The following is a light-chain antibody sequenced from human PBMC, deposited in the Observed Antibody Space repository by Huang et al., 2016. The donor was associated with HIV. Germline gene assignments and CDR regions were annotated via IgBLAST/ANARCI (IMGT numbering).Light chain of an antibody. CDR1: QSVGSN. J-gene: IGKJ4*01. CDR2: GAS. Sequence: EIVMTQSPATLSVSPGDRATLSCRASQSVGSNLAWYQQKPGQAPRLLLSGASTRAPDVPARFSGSGSGTDFTLTISSLQSEDFAVYFCQQYYDWPPELTFGGGTKVEI. CDR3: QQYYDWPPELT. V-gene: IGKV3-15*01.